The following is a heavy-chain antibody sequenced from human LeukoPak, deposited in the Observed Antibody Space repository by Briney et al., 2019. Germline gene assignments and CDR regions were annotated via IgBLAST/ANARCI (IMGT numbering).Heavy chain of an antibody. CDR3: ATPVAAHTMNDAFDM. Sequence: GGPLRLSCAASGFTFSNYGIHWVRQAPGKGLEWVALISYDASNKYYADSVKGRFTISRDNSKNTLYLHMNSLRGEDTAVYYCATPVAAHTMNDAFDMWGQGTMVTVSS. CDR1: GFTFSNYG. D-gene: IGHD6-19*01. V-gene: IGHV3-30*03. J-gene: IGHJ3*02. CDR2: ISYDASNK.